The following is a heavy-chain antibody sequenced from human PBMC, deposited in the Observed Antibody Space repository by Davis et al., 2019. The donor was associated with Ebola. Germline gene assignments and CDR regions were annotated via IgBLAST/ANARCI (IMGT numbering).Heavy chain of an antibody. CDR3: AREEVASIFYYYYGMDV. V-gene: IGHV3-30*03. J-gene: IGHJ6*02. CDR1: GGSISSSS. D-gene: IGHD6-19*01. Sequence: LSLTCTVSGGSISSSSYYWGWIRQAPGKGLEWVAVISYDGSNKYYADSVKGRFTISRDNSKNTLYLQMNGLRAEDTAVYYCAREEVASIFYYYYGMDVWGQGTTVTVSS. CDR2: ISYDGSNK.